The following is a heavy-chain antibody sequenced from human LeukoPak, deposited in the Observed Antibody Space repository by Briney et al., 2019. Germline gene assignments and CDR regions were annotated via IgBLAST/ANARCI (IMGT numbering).Heavy chain of an antibody. CDR1: GYTFTSYA. D-gene: IGHD3-10*01. J-gene: IGHJ2*01. CDR3: ARDQRLYYGSGSYNPWYFDL. V-gene: IGHV1-3*01. Sequence: ASVKVSCKASGYTFTSYAMHWVRQAPGQRLEWMGWINAGNGNTKYSQKFQGRATITRDTSASTAYMELSSLRSEDTAVYYCARDQRLYYGSGSYNPWYFDLWGRGTLVTVSS. CDR2: INAGNGNT.